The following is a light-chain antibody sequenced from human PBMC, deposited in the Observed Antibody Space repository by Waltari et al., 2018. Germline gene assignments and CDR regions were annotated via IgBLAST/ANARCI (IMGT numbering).Light chain of an antibody. J-gene: IGKJ5*01. CDR1: QGIRSY. Sequence: DIQLTQFPSFLSASVGDRVTITCRASQGIRSYLAWYQQKPGKAPKLLIYTASTLQSGVPSRFSGSGSGTEFTLTISSLQPEDFATYYCQYLNTYPITFGQGTRLEF. V-gene: IGKV1-9*01. CDR3: QYLNTYPIT. CDR2: TAS.